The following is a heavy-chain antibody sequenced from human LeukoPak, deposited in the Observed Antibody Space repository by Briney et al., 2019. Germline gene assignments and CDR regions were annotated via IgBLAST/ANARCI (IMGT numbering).Heavy chain of an antibody. Sequence: ASVKVSCKASGYTFTTCYMHWVRQAPGQGLEWMGIINPSGGSTGYAQKFQGRVTMTRDTSTTTVYMELSSLRSEDTAVYYCAREESGGYFDYWGQGTLVTVSS. J-gene: IGHJ4*02. CDR3: AREESGGYFDY. CDR1: GYTFTTCY. CDR2: INPSGGST. V-gene: IGHV1-46*01. D-gene: IGHD2-8*02.